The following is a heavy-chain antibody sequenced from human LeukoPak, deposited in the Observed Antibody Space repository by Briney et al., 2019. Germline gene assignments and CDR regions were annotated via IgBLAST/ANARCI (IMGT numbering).Heavy chain of an antibody. D-gene: IGHD6-13*01. CDR1: GFTFSSYA. CDR2: TSGSGGST. Sequence: GGSLRLSCAASGFTFSSYAMSWVRQAPGKGLEWVSATSGSGGSTYYADSVKGRFTISRDNSKNTLYLQMNSLRAEDTAVYYCAKDRSSSSWLNYYYYGMDVWGQGTTVTVSS. J-gene: IGHJ6*02. V-gene: IGHV3-23*01. CDR3: AKDRSSSSWLNYYYYGMDV.